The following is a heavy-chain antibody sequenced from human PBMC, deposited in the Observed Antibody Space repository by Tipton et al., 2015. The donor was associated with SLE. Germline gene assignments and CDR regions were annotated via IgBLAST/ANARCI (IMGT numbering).Heavy chain of an antibody. D-gene: IGHD3-22*01. J-gene: IGHJ4*02. CDR1: GFTFSTYS. Sequence: GSLRLSCAASGFTFSTYSMNWVRQAPGKGLEWVSYISSSSSTIYYADSVKGRFTISRDNAKNSLYLQMNSLRAEDTAVYYCAREGGQYYYDSSAYYDYWGQGTLVTVSS. V-gene: IGHV3-48*01. CDR2: ISSSSSTI. CDR3: AREGGQYYYDSSAYYDY.